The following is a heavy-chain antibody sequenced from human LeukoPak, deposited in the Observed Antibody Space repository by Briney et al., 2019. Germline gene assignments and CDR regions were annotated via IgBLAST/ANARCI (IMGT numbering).Heavy chain of an antibody. Sequence: SETLSLTCTVSGGSISSSSYYWGWIRQPPGKGLEGIGSIYYSGSTYYNPSLKSRVTISVDTSKNQFSLKLSSVTAADTAVYYCASRLVGATVDYWGQGTLVTVSS. V-gene: IGHV4-39*01. CDR2: IYYSGST. CDR3: ASRLVGATVDY. D-gene: IGHD1-26*01. CDR1: GGSISSSSYY. J-gene: IGHJ4*02.